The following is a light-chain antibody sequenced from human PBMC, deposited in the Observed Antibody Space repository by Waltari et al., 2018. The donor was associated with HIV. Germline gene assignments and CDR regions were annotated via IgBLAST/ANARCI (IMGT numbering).Light chain of an antibody. J-gene: IGKJ4*01. CDR1: QSLVYSDGNTY. CDR2: KVS. V-gene: IGKV2-30*01. CDR3: MQGTHWPPT. Sequence: VVMTQSPLSLPVTLGQPASISCRSSQSLVYSDGNTYLNWFQQRPDQSPRRLIYKVSNRDSGVPDRFSGSGSGTDFTLKISRVAAEDVGVYYCMQGTHWPPTFGGGTKVEIK.